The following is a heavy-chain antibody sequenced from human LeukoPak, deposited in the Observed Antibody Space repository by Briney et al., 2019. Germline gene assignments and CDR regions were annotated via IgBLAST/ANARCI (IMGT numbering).Heavy chain of an antibody. Sequence: ASVKVSCKASGYSFSDNYMHWVRQAPGQGLEWLGWINPNTGGTNFVQKFQGRVTMTRDTSISTAYIELSGLRSDDTAVYYCAREVYSDSSFDYWGQGALLTVSS. J-gene: IGHJ4*02. D-gene: IGHD4-11*01. CDR2: INPNTGGT. CDR3: AREVYSDSSFDY. V-gene: IGHV1-2*02. CDR1: GYSFSDNY.